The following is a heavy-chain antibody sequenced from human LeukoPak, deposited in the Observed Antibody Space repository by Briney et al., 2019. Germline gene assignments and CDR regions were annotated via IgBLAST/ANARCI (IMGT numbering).Heavy chain of an antibody. Sequence: GASVKVSCKASGYTFTTYDISWVRQAPGQGLEWLGWISAYNGNTNYAQNLQGRVTVTTDTSTSTAYMELRSLRSDDTAVYYCATGGSSWPFDYWGQGTLVTVSS. CDR1: GYTFTTYD. J-gene: IGHJ4*02. V-gene: IGHV1-18*01. D-gene: IGHD6-13*01. CDR3: ATGGSSWPFDY. CDR2: ISAYNGNT.